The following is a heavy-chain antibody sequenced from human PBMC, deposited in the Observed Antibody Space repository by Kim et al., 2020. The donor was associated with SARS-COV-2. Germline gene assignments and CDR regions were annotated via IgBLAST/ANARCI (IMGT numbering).Heavy chain of an antibody. CDR1: GGSVSSGSYY. CDR3: ARANMRTPNWFDP. V-gene: IGHV4-61*01. J-gene: IGHJ5*02. CDR2: IYYSGST. Sequence: SETLSLTGTVSGGSVSSGSYYWSWIRQPPGKGLEWIGYIYYSGSTNYNPSLKSRVTISVDTSKNQFSLKLSSVTAADTAVYYCARANMRTPNWFDPWGQGTLVTVSS.